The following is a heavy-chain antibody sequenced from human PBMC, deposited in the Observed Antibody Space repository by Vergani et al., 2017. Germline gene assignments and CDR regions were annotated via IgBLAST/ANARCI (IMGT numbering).Heavy chain of an antibody. CDR3: AKDHGYAGVAEAFDI. V-gene: IGHV3-23*04. D-gene: IGHD2-2*01. Sequence: EVQLVESGGGLVQPGGSLRLSCAASRFTFSNYAMSWVRQAPGKGLEWVSSISGSGGSTYYADSVKGRFTISRDNSKNTLYLQMNSLRADDTAVYYCAKDHGYAGVAEAFDIWGQGTMVTVSS. CDR1: RFTFSNYA. CDR2: ISGSGGST. J-gene: IGHJ3*02.